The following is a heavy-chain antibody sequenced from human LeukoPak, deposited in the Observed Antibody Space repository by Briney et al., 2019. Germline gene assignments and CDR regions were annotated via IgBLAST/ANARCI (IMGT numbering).Heavy chain of an antibody. Sequence: GGSLRLSCAGTGFTFSSYIMNWVRQAPGKGLEWVSYISGSSSIIYNADSVKGRFTISRDNAKNSLYLQMSSLRDEDTAVYYCARVDGGFDIWGQGTMVTVSS. V-gene: IGHV3-48*02. CDR3: ARVDGGFDI. CDR1: GFTFSSYI. CDR2: ISGSSSII. J-gene: IGHJ3*02.